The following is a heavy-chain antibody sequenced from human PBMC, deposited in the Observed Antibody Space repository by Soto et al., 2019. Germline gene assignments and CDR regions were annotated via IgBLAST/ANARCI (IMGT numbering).Heavy chain of an antibody. Sequence: KASETLSLTCAVSGFSISSGYFWGWIRQPPGKGPEWVGSIYHSGTTYYNPSVKGRVTISVDTSKNQFSLKMSSVTAADTAVYYCARDSSGYYWFDPWGQGTLVTVSS. CDR3: ARDSSGYYWFDP. V-gene: IGHV4-38-2*02. CDR2: IYHSGTT. J-gene: IGHJ5*02. D-gene: IGHD3-22*01. CDR1: GFSISSGYF.